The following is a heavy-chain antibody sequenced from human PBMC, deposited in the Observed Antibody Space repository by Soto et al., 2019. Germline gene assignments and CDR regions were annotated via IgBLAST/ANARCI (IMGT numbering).Heavy chain of an antibody. J-gene: IGHJ4*02. D-gene: IGHD1-26*01. CDR2: IIPIFGTA. CDR3: ARGTMGANNPFDY. CDR1: GGTFSSYA. Sequence: SVKVSCKASGGTFSSYAISWVRQAPGQGLEWMGGIIPIFGTANYAQKFQGRVTITADESTSTAYMELSSLRSEDTAVYYCARGTMGANNPFDYLGQRTLVAVCS. V-gene: IGHV1-69*13.